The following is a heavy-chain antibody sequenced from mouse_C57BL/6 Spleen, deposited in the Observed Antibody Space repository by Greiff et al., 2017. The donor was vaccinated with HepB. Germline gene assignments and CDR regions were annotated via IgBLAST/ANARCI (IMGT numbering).Heavy chain of an antibody. D-gene: IGHD1-1*01. CDR1: GYTFTSYW. Sequence: VQLQQPGAELVKPGASVKMSCKASGYTFTSYWITWVKQRPGQGLEWIGDIYPGSGSTNYNEKFKSKATLTVDTSSSTAYMQLSSLTSEDSAVYYCASITTVVAWYFDVWGTGTTVTVSS. V-gene: IGHV1-55*01. CDR3: ASITTVVAWYFDV. J-gene: IGHJ1*03. CDR2: IYPGSGST.